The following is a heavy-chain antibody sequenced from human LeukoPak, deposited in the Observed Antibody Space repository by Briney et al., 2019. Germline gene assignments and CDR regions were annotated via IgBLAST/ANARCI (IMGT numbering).Heavy chain of an antibody. J-gene: IGHJ4*02. Sequence: VASVRVSCKASGGTFSSYAISWVRQAPGQGLEWMGGIIPIFGTANYAQKFQGRVTITADESTSTAYMELSSLRSEDTAVYYCASPFGVVPYWGQGTLVTVSS. CDR3: ASPFGVVPY. V-gene: IGHV1-69*13. D-gene: IGHD3-3*01. CDR2: IIPIFGTA. CDR1: GGTFSSYA.